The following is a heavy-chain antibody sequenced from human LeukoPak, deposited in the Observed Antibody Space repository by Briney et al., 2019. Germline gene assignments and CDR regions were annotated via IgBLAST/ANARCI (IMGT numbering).Heavy chain of an antibody. D-gene: IGHD2-2*01. CDR3: ARVACSSTSCYDNWFDP. CDR2: INHSGST. Sequence: SETLSLTCAVYGGSFSGYYWIWIRQPPGKGLEWIGEINHSGSTNYNPSLKSRVTISVDTSKNQFSLKLSSVTAADTAVYYCARVACSSTSCYDNWFDPWGQGTLVTVSS. J-gene: IGHJ5*02. V-gene: IGHV4-34*01. CDR1: GGSFSGYY.